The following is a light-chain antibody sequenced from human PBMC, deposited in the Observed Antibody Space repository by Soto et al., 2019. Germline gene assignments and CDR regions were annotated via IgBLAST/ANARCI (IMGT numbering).Light chain of an antibody. J-gene: IGLJ2*01. CDR3: QSYDSSLSVGV. CDR2: GNS. V-gene: IGLV1-40*01. CDR1: SSNIGAGYD. Sequence: QSVLTQPPSVSGAPGQRVTISCTGSSSNIGAGYDVHWYLQLPGTAPKLLIYGNSNRPSGVPDRFSGSKSGTSASLAITGLQAEDEADYYCQSYDSSLSVGVFGGGTKLTVL.